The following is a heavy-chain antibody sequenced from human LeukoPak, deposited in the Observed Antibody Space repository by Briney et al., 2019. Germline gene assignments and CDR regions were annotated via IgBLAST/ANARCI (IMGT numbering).Heavy chain of an antibody. Sequence: SETLSLTCTVSGGSISSSSYYWGWIRQPPGKGLEWIGSIYYSGSTYYNPSLKSRVTISVDMSKNQFSLKLSSVTAADTAVYYCARRVPIVVVQAAINWFDPWGQGTLVTVSS. CDR3: ARRVPIVVVQAAINWFDP. CDR2: IYYSGST. CDR1: GGSISSSSYY. D-gene: IGHD2-2*01. J-gene: IGHJ5*02. V-gene: IGHV4-39*01.